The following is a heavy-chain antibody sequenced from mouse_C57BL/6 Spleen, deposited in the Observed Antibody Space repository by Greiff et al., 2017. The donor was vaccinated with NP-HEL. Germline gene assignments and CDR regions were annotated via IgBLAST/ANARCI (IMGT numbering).Heavy chain of an antibody. V-gene: IGHV2-9*01. CDR2: IWGGGST. Sequence: VQLQQSGPGLVAPSQSLSITCTVSGFSLTSYGVDWVRQPPGKGLEWLGVIWGGGSTNYNSALMFRLSISKDNSKSHVFLKMNSLQTNGTAMYYCAKHDDYGRNAMDYWGQGTSVTVSS. J-gene: IGHJ4*01. D-gene: IGHD2-4*01. CDR1: GFSLTSYG. CDR3: AKHDDYGRNAMDY.